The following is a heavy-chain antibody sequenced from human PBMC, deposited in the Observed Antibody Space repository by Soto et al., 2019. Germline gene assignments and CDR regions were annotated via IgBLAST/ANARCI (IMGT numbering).Heavy chain of an antibody. CDR1: GFTFSSHA. D-gene: IGHD1-1*01. CDR3: ANAVSVYRVGTAGGRSAMDV. CDR2: ISGSGRKT. V-gene: IGHV3-23*01. J-gene: IGHJ6*02. Sequence: EVQLLESGGGLVQPGGSLRLSCAASGFTFSSHAMHWVRQAPGKGLEWVSGISGSGRKTYYAASVKGRFTIFRDASKNTVDQKINSLCVQDTARYYGANAVSVYRVGTAGGRSAMDVWGQGTTVIVSS.